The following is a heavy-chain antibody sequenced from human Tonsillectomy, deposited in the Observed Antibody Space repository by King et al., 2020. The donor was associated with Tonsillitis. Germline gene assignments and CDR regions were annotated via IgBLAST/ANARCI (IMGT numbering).Heavy chain of an antibody. J-gene: IGHJ4*02. CDR2: ISGSGAGT. V-gene: IGHV3-23*04. D-gene: IGHD6-19*01. Sequence: EVQLVESGGDLVQPGGSLRLSCAASGFTFSSYAMSWVRQAPGKGLEWVSTISGSGAGTYYADSVKGRFTISRDNSENTLYLQINSLRAEDTAVYYCAKGAPGIAVVGSGAFDYWGQGTLVTVSS. CDR1: GFTFSSYA. CDR3: AKGAPGIAVVGSGAFDY.